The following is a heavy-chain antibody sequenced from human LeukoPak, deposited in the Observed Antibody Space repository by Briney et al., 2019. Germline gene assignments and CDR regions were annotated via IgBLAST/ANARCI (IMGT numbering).Heavy chain of an antibody. Sequence: PSETLSLTCAVYGGSFSGYYWSWIRQPPGKGLEWIGEINHSGSTNYNPSLKSRVTISVDTSKNQFSLRLSSVTAADTAVYYCASIGLAARSFDYWGQGTLVTVSS. CDR2: INHSGST. J-gene: IGHJ4*02. V-gene: IGHV4-34*01. D-gene: IGHD6-6*01. CDR3: ASIGLAARSFDY. CDR1: GGSFSGYY.